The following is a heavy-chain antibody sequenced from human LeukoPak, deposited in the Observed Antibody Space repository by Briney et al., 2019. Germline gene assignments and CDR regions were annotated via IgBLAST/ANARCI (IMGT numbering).Heavy chain of an antibody. CDR3: AISVPVLRYYFDY. D-gene: IGHD3-16*01. V-gene: IGHV3-30*03. CDR2: ISYDGSNK. Sequence: GGSLRLSCAASGFTFSSYGMHWVRQAPGKGLEWVAVISYDGSNKYYADSVKGRFTISRDNSKNTLYLQMNSLRAEDTAVYYCAISVPVLRYYFDYWGQGTLVTVSS. J-gene: IGHJ4*02. CDR1: GFTFSSYG.